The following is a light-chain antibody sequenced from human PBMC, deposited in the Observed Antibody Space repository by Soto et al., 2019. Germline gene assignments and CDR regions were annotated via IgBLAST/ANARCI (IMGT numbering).Light chain of an antibody. CDR3: QQYGISPPWT. Sequence: EIVLTQSPGTLSLSPGERATLSCRASQSVSSTYLAWFQQKPGQAPRLLIYGASSRATGIPDRFSGSGSGTDFTLTISRLEPVDFAVYYCQQYGISPPWTFGQGTKVEIK. CDR2: GAS. CDR1: QSVSSTY. V-gene: IGKV3-20*01. J-gene: IGKJ1*01.